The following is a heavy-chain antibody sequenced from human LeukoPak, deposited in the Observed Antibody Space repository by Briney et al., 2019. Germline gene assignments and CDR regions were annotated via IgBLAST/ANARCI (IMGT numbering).Heavy chain of an antibody. CDR1: GFPLSSYA. V-gene: IGHV3-23*01. D-gene: IGHD1-26*01. Sequence: GGSLRLSCAVSGFPLSSYAMSWVRQAPGKGLEWVSATSSSDAGTYYADSVKGRFTISRDNSKNTLYLQMNSLRAEDTAVYYCAKDLAGEWELRHTMDVWGKGTTVTVSS. CDR2: TSSSDAGT. J-gene: IGHJ6*03. CDR3: AKDLAGEWELRHTMDV.